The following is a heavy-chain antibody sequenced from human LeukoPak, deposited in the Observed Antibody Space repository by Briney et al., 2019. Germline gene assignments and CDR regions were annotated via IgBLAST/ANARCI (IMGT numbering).Heavy chain of an antibody. CDR2: INWNGGST. Sequence: GGSLRLSCAASGFTFDDYGMSWVRQAPGKGLEWVPGINWNGGSTGYADSVKGRFTISRDNAKNSLYLQMNSLRAEDTALYYCARVRYYDSSGYSTELFDYWGQGTLVTVSS. CDR1: GFTFDDYG. V-gene: IGHV3-20*04. J-gene: IGHJ4*02. CDR3: ARVRYYDSSGYSTELFDY. D-gene: IGHD3-22*01.